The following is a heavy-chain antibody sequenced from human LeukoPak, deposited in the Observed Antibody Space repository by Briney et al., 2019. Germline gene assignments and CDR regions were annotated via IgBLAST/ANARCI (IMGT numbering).Heavy chain of an antibody. D-gene: IGHD4-17*01. J-gene: IGHJ4*02. CDR3: ACSIMTTVTSFGY. Sequence: SETLSLTCAVYGGSFSGYYWSWIRQPPGKGLEWIGEVNHSGSTNYNPSLKSRVTISVDTSRNQFSLKLSSVTAADTAVYYCACSIMTTVTSFGYWGQGTLVTVSS. V-gene: IGHV4-34*01. CDR1: GGSFSGYY. CDR2: VNHSGST.